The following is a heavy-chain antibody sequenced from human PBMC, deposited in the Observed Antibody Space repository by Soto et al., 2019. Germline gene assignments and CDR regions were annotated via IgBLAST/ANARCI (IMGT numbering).Heavy chain of an antibody. Sequence: QVQLQESGPGLVKPSQTLSLTCTVSGGSISSGGYYWRWIRQHPGKGLEWIGYIYYSGSTYYNPSLKIRVTISGDTSKDQFSLKRSSVTAADTAVYYWARVVKGYGDYVFDYFDYWGQGTLVTVSS. J-gene: IGHJ4*02. V-gene: IGHV4-31*03. CDR3: ARVVKGYGDYVFDYFDY. CDR2: IYYSGST. CDR1: GGSISSGGYY. D-gene: IGHD4-17*01.